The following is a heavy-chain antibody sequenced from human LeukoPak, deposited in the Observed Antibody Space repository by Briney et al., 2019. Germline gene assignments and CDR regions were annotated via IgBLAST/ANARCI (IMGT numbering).Heavy chain of an antibody. Sequence: ASVKVSCKASGYTFTSYYMHWVRQAPGQGLEWMGIINPSGGSTSYAQKFQGRVTMTRDTSTSTVYMELSSLRSEDTAVYYCARDQGSGNSREYAFDIWGQGTMVTVSS. J-gene: IGHJ3*02. D-gene: IGHD4-23*01. V-gene: IGHV1-46*01. CDR1: GYTFTSYY. CDR2: INPSGGST. CDR3: ARDQGSGNSREYAFDI.